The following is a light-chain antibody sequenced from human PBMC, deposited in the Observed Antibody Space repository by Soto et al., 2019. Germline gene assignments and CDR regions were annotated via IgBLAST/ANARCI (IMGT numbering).Light chain of an antibody. CDR1: KNAIGVYDF. V-gene: IGLV2-8*01. J-gene: IGLJ1*01. CDR2: EVV. CDR3: KSYAGSNTYV. Sequence: QSVLTQPPSAPGSPGQSVTISCTGTKNAIGVYDFVSWYQHHPGKAPRLIIYEVVQRPSGVPDRFSGSKSGNTASLTVSGLQAADEADYFCKSYAGSNTYVFGSGTKVTVL.